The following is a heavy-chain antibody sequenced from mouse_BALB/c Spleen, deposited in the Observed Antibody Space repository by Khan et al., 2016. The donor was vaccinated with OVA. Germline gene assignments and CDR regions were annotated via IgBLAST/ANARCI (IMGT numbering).Heavy chain of an antibody. CDR1: GYIFTSYW. V-gene: IGHV1-76*01. CDR2: IYPGTDNT. Sequence: VQLQESGAELVRPGASVKLSCKTSGYIFTSYWIYWVKQRSGQGLEWFARIYPGTDNTYYNEKLKDKVTLTADKSSSTVYMQLSSLKSEDSAVYFCEREEALYYFDYWGQGTTLTVSS. CDR3: EREEALYYFDY. J-gene: IGHJ2*01.